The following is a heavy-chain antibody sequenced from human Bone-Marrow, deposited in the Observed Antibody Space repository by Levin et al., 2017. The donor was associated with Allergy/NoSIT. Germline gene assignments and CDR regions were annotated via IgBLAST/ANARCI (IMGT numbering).Heavy chain of an antibody. V-gene: IGHV5-51*01. CDR1: GYTFTNHW. Sequence: GGSLRLSCKGSGYTFTNHWIGWVRQVPGKGLEWMGIVYPTDSSATYGPSFQGQVTMSVDKSISTAYLQCSSLQASDTAISYCARGNYDFWSGNYHSFDYWGQGTLLSVSS. D-gene: IGHD3-3*01. CDR3: ARGNYDFWSGNYHSFDY. J-gene: IGHJ4*02. CDR2: VYPTDSSA.